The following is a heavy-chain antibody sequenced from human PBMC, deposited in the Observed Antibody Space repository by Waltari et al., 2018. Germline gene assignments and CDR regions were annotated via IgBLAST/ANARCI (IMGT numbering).Heavy chain of an antibody. CDR2: IYYSGRT. D-gene: IGHD4-17*01. J-gene: IGHJ3*02. CDR1: GGSISSSSYY. CDR3: ARQNADYDAFDI. Sequence: QLQLQESGPGLVKPSETLSLTCTVSGGSISSSSYYWGWIRQPPGKGLEWIGSIYYSGRTDYNPSLKSRVTISVDTSKNQFSLKLSSVTAADTAVYYCARQNADYDAFDIWGQGTMVTVSS. V-gene: IGHV4-39*01.